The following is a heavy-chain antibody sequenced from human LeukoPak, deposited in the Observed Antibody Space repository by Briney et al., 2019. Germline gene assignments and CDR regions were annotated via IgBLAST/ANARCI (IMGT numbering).Heavy chain of an antibody. J-gene: IGHJ3*02. CDR2: IRYDGSNK. V-gene: IGHV3-30*02. CDR1: GFTFISYE. Sequence: GGSLRLSCAASGFTFISYEMNWVRQAPGKGLEWVAFIRYDGSNKYYADSVKGRFTISRDNSKNSLYLQMNSLRTEDTALYYCAKGTTGTTLDAFDIWGQGTMVTVSS. CDR3: AKGTTGTTLDAFDI. D-gene: IGHD1-1*01.